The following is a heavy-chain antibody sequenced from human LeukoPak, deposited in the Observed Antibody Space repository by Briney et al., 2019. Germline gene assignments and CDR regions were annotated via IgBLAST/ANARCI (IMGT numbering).Heavy chain of an antibody. CDR1: GYTFTSYD. V-gene: IGHV1-8*01. Sequence: ASVKVSCKASGYTFTSYDINWVRQATGQGLEWMGWMNPNSGNTGYAQKFQGRVTMTRNTSISTAYMELSGLKSEDTAVYYCARGATVTTTFDYWGQGTLVTVSS. D-gene: IGHD4-17*01. CDR2: MNPNSGNT. J-gene: IGHJ4*02. CDR3: ARGATVTTTFDY.